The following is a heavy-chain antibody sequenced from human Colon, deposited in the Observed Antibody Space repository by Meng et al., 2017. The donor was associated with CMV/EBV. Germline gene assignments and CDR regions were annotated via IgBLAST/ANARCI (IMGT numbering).Heavy chain of an antibody. V-gene: IGHV1-46*01. CDR2: INPSGGRT. D-gene: IGHD5-12*01. Sequence: ASVKVSCKASGYTFSNFYMHWVRQAPGQGLEWMGRINPSGGRTTYAQKFQGRVIMTRDTSTNTVYMELSSLRSGDTAVYYCARDSHYTGYDPLEPEPWGQGTLVTVSS. CDR3: ARDSHYTGYDPLEPEP. CDR1: GYTFSNFY. J-gene: IGHJ5*02.